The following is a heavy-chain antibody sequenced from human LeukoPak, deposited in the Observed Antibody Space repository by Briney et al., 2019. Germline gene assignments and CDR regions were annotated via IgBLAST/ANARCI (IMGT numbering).Heavy chain of an antibody. CDR1: GFTVSSNY. V-gene: IGHV3-53*01. D-gene: IGHD6-13*01. J-gene: IGHJ4*02. CDR3: ASSFRYSVDHPDY. CDR2: IYSGGST. Sequence: PGGSLRLTCAASGFTVSSNYMSWVRQAPGKGLEWVSVIYSGGSTYYADSVKGRFTISRDNSRNTLYLQMNSLRAEDTAVHYCASSFRYSVDHPDYWGQGTLVTVSS.